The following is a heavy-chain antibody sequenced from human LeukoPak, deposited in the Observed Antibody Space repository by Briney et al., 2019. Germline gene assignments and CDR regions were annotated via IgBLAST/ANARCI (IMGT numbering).Heavy chain of an antibody. CDR2: IYHSGST. Sequence: SETLSLTCTVSGYSISSGYYWGWIRPPPGKGLEWIGSIYHSGSTYYNPSLKSRVTISVDTSKNQFSLKLSSVTAADTAVYYCAREDDTIADNTFDIWGQGTVVTVSS. CDR1: GYSISSGYY. CDR3: AREDDTIADNTFDI. V-gene: IGHV4-38-2*02. J-gene: IGHJ3*02. D-gene: IGHD6-13*01.